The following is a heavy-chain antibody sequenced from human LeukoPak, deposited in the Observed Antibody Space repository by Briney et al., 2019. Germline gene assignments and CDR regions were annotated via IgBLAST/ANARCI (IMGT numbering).Heavy chain of an antibody. V-gene: IGHV1-2*06. D-gene: IGHD2-2*01. CDR1: GYTFTGYY. J-gene: IGHJ4*02. CDR2: INPNSGGT. CDR3: ARDKRGYCSNTSCLYSFDY. Sequence: ASVKVSCKASGYTFTGYYMHWVRQAPGQGLEWMGRINPNSGGTNYAQKFQGSVTMTRDTSISTAYMEVSRLRSDDTAVYYCARDKRGYCSNTSCLYSFDYWGQGTLVTVSS.